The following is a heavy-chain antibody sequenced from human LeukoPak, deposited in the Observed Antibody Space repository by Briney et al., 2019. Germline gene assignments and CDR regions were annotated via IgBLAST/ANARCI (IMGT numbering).Heavy chain of an antibody. V-gene: IGHV3-11*01. Sequence: GGSLRLSCAASGFTLSEYYMSWIRQAPGKGLEWVSYISPGSTTIYYADSVKGRFTISRDNDKNSPYLQMNNLRAEDTAIYYCARDSTKNYYYYGMDVWGQGTTVTVPS. CDR1: GFTLSEYY. CDR3: ARDSTKNYYYYGMDV. CDR2: ISPGSTTI. J-gene: IGHJ6*02.